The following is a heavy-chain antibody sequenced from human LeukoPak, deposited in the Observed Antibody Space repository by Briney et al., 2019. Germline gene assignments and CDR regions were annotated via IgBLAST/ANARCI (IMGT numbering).Heavy chain of an antibody. CDR2: ISYDGSNK. CDR3: ARPCGGACYLFDY. J-gene: IGHJ4*02. CDR1: GFTFSSYG. V-gene: IGHV3-30*03. Sequence: GGSLRLSCAASGFTFSSYGMHWVRQAPGKGLEWVAVISYDGSNKYYADSVKGRFTISRDDSKSIAYLQMNSLKNEDTAVYYCARPCGGACYLFDYWGQGTLVTVSS. D-gene: IGHD2-21*02.